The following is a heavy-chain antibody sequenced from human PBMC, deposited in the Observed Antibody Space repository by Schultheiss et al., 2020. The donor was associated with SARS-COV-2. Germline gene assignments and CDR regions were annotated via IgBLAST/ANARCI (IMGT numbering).Heavy chain of an antibody. CDR2: ISSSSTI. J-gene: IGHJ3*02. V-gene: IGHV3-69-1*01. CDR3: ARDRDCSSTSCSDAFDI. CDR1: GFTFSDYY. D-gene: IGHD2-2*01. Sequence: GGSLRLSCAASGFTFSDYYMNWVRQAPGKGLEWVSSISSSSTIYYADSVKGRFTISRHNSKNTLYLQMNSLRAEDTAVYYCARDRDCSSTSCSDAFDIWGQGTMVTVSS.